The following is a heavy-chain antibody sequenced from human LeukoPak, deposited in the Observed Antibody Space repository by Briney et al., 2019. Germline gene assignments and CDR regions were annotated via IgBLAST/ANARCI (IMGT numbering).Heavy chain of an antibody. J-gene: IGHJ4*02. V-gene: IGHV3-30-3*01. Sequence: GRSLRLSCAASGFTFSSYAMHWVRQAPSKGLEWVAVISYDGSNKYYADSVKGRFTISRDNAKNSLYLQMNSLRAEDTAVYYCARAEDLRFLEWLSYFDYWGQGTLVTVSS. CDR2: ISYDGSNK. CDR1: GFTFSSYA. D-gene: IGHD3-3*01. CDR3: ARAEDLRFLEWLSYFDY.